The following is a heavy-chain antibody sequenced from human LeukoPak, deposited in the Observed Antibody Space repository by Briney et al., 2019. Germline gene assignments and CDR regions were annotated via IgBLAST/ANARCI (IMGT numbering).Heavy chain of an antibody. J-gene: IGHJ5*02. CDR1: GGSISSYY. CDR2: IYYSGST. D-gene: IGHD4/OR15-4a*01. V-gene: IGHV4-59*12. CDR3: ARGTMAAGFDP. Sequence: SETLSLTCTVSGGSISSYYWSWIRQPPGKGLEWIGYIYYSGSTNYNPSLKSRVTVSVDTSENQFSLKLNSVTAADTAIYYCARGTMAAGFDPWGQGTLVTVSS.